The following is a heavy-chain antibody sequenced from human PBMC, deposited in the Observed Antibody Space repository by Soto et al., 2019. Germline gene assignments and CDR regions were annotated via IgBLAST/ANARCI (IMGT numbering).Heavy chain of an antibody. D-gene: IGHD6-19*01. J-gene: IGHJ6*02. V-gene: IGHV3-15*01. CDR2: IKSKTDGGTT. Sequence: EVQLVESGGGLVKPGGSLRLSCAASGFTFSNAWMSWVRQAPGKGLEWVGRIKSKTDGGTTDYAAPVKGRFTISRDDSKNTLYLQMNSLKTEDTAVYYCTTGSGRWYYYYYGMDVWGQGTTVTVSS. CDR3: TTGSGRWYYYYYGMDV. CDR1: GFTFSNAW.